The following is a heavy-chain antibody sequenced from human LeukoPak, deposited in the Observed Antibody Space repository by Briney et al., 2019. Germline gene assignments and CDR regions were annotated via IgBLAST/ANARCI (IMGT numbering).Heavy chain of an antibody. J-gene: IGHJ4*02. CDR3: ARYYGDYRGADY. Sequence: KSSETLSLTCTVSGGSISSGGYYWSWIRQHPGKGLEWIGYIYYSGSTYYNPSLKSRVTISVDTSKNQFSLKLSSVTAADTAVYYCARYYGDYRGADYWGQGTLVTVSS. CDR2: IYYSGST. D-gene: IGHD4-17*01. CDR1: GGSISSGGYY. V-gene: IGHV4-31*03.